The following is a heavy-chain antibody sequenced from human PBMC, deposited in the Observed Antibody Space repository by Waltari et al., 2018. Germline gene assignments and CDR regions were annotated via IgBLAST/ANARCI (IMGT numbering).Heavy chain of an antibody. V-gene: IGHV1-69*04. J-gene: IGHJ4*02. CDR3: ARGGLTGTTFGY. CDR2: IIPILGIA. CDR1: GGTFSSSA. D-gene: IGHD1-7*01. Sequence: QVQLVQSGAEVKKPGSSVQVSCKASGGTFSSSAISWVRQAPGQGLEWMGRIIPILGIANYAQKFQGRVTITADKSTSTAYMELSSLRSEDTAVYYCARGGLTGTTFGYWGQGTLVTVSS.